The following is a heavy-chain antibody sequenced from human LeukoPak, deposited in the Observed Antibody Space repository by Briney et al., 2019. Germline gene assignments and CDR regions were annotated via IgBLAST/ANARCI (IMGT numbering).Heavy chain of an antibody. CDR1: GYNFTAYY. J-gene: IGHJ6*02. V-gene: IGHV1-2*06. Sequence: ASVAVSCKAPGYNFTAYYIHWVRQAPGQGPEWMGRINPKSGDTNYAQKFQGRITLTRETSITTAYMELMRLTPDDTATYYCAENMDVWGQGTTVIVSS. CDR3: AENMDV. CDR2: INPKSGDT.